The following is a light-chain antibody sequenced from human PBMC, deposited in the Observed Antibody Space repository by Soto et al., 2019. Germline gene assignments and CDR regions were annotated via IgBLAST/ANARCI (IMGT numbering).Light chain of an antibody. CDR3: QQYGSLPPWT. V-gene: IGKV3-20*01. CDR2: DAS. J-gene: IGKJ1*01. CDR1: QSVSSNY. Sequence: EVVLTQSPGTLSLSPGERATLSCRASQSVSSNYLAWYQQKPGQAPRLLLYDASSRATGIPDRFSGSGSGTDFTLTISRLEPEDFAVYYCQQYGSLPPWTFGQGTKVEIK.